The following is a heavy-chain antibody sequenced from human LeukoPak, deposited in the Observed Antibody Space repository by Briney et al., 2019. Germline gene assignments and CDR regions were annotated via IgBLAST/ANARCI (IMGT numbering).Heavy chain of an antibody. CDR3: AKFGRTRYYYDSSGYCDY. Sequence: HPGGSLRLSCAASGFTFSRYGMSWVRQAPGKGLEWVSAISGSGGSTYYADSVKGRFTISRDNSKNTLYLQMNSLRAEDTAVYYCAKFGRTRYYYDSSGYCDYWGQGTLVTVSS. J-gene: IGHJ4*02. CDR1: GFTFSRYG. CDR2: ISGSGGST. D-gene: IGHD3-22*01. V-gene: IGHV3-23*01.